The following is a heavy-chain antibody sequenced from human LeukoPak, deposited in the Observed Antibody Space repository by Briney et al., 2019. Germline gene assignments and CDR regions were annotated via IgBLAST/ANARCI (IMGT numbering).Heavy chain of an antibody. CDR3: AKFSDSSGWYYSYFDY. Sequence: GGSLRLSCVASGFTFGLHGMHWVRQAPGKGLEWVALMSYDGSVKDYGDSVKGRFTVSRDNSKNTLSLQMNSLRPEDTAVYYCAKFSDSSGWYYSYFDYWGQGTLVTVSS. CDR1: GFTFGLHG. D-gene: IGHD6-19*01. J-gene: IGHJ4*02. V-gene: IGHV3-30*18. CDR2: MSYDGSVK.